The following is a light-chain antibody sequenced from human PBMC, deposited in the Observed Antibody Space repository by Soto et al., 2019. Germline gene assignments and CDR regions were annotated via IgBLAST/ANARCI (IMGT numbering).Light chain of an antibody. V-gene: IGKV3-20*01. CDR2: GAS. CDR1: QSISSY. CDR3: QQYGSSRGT. J-gene: IGKJ1*01. Sequence: ETVLTQSPATLSLSPGERATLSCRASQSISSYLAWYQQKPGQAPRLLIYGASSRATGIPDRFSGSGSGTDFTLTISRLEPEDFAVYYCQQYGSSRGTFGQGTKVEIK.